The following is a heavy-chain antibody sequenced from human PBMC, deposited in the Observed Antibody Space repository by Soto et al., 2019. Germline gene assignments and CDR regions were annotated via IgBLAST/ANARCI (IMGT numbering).Heavy chain of an antibody. CDR1: GFTFSSYG. CDR2: ISYDGSNK. Sequence: QVQLVESGGGVVQPGRSLRLSCAASGFTFSSYGMHWVRQAPGKGLEWVAVISYDGSNKYYADSVKGRFTISRDNSKNTLYLQMNSLRAEDTAVYYCAKGIGTTVTPDDYWGQGTLVTVSS. D-gene: IGHD4-17*01. CDR3: AKGIGTTVTPDDY. V-gene: IGHV3-30*18. J-gene: IGHJ4*02.